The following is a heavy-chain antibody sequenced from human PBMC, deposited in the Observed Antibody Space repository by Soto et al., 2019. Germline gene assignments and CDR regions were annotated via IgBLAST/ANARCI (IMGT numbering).Heavy chain of an antibody. CDR3: AKGGRLEWLLGDY. D-gene: IGHD3-3*01. J-gene: IGHJ4*02. Sequence: GGSLRLSCAASGFTFSSYGMHWVRQAPGKGLEWVVVISYDGSNKYYADSVKGRFTISRDNSKNTLYLQMNSLRAEDTAVYYCAKGGRLEWLLGDYWGQGTLVTVSS. V-gene: IGHV3-30*18. CDR2: ISYDGSNK. CDR1: GFTFSSYG.